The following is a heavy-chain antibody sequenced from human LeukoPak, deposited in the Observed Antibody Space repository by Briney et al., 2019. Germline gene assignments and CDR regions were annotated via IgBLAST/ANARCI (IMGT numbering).Heavy chain of an antibody. Sequence: GRSLRLSCAASGFTFSSYGMHWVRQAPGKGLEWVAVIWYDGSNKYYAASVKGRFTISRDNSKKTLYLQMNSLRAKDTAVYYCAKGAVAGPGGVYYFDYWGQGTLVTVSS. V-gene: IGHV3-33*06. D-gene: IGHD6-19*01. J-gene: IGHJ4*02. CDR1: GFTFSSYG. CDR2: IWYDGSNK. CDR3: AKGAVAGPGGVYYFDY.